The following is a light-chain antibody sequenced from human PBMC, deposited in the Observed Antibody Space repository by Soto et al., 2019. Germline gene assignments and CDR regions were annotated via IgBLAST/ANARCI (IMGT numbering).Light chain of an antibody. CDR2: GAS. CDR1: QSVSSSY. V-gene: IGKV3-20*01. Sequence: EIVLTQSPGTLSLSPGERATLSCRASQSVSSSYLAWYQQKPGQAPRLLIYGASSRATGIQDRFSGSGSGTDFTLTISRLEPEDFAVYYCQQYGSSPPVTFGGWTKGEIK. CDR3: QQYGSSPPVT. J-gene: IGKJ4*01.